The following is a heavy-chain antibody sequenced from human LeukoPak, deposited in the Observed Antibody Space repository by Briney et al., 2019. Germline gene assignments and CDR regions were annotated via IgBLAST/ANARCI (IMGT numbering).Heavy chain of an antibody. V-gene: IGHV3-53*01. D-gene: IGHD4-17*01. CDR2: IYSGGST. CDR3: AAMTTVTHVDY. J-gene: IGHJ4*02. CDR1: GFTVSSNY. Sequence: GGSLRLSCAASGFTVSSNYMSWVRQAPGKGLEWVSVIYSGGSTYYADSVKGRFTISRDSSKNTLYLQMNSLRAEDTAVYYCAAMTTVTHVDYWGQGTLVTVSS.